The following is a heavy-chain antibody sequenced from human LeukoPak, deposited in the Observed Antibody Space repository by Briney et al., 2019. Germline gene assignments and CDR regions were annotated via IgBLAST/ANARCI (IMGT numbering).Heavy chain of an antibody. J-gene: IGHJ1*01. Sequence: PGGSPRLSCAASGFTFSSYGMHWVRQAPGKGLEWVAFLRYDGSNKYYADSVKGRFTISRDNSKNTLYLQMNSLRAEDTAVYYCAMTNYYDSSGYPAGAEYFQHWGQGTLVTVSS. D-gene: IGHD3-22*01. CDR3: AMTNYYDSSGYPAGAEYFQH. CDR1: GFTFSSYG. V-gene: IGHV3-30*02. CDR2: LRYDGSNK.